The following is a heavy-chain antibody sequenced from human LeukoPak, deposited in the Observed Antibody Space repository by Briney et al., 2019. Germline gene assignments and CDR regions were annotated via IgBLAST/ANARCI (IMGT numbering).Heavy chain of an antibody. CDR2: IKQDGSEK. J-gene: IGHJ4*02. D-gene: IGHD3-3*01. Sequence: GGSLRLSCAASGFTFRTHWMSWFRQAPGKGLEWVANIKQDGSEKYFVDSVKGRFTISRDNAKNSLSLQMNSLRVEDTAVYYCARGLEWPGKPTLVSDYWGQGTLVAVSS. CDR3: ARGLEWPGKPTLVSDY. CDR1: GFTFRTHW. V-gene: IGHV3-7*03.